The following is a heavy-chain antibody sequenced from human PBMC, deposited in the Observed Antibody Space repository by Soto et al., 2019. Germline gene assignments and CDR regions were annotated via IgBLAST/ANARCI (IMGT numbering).Heavy chain of an antibody. V-gene: IGHV6-1*01. CDR2: TYYRSKWYN. Sequence: AQTLSLTCAISGDSVSSNSAAWNWIRQSPSRGLEWLGRTYYRSKWYNDYAVSVKSRININPDTSKNQFSLQLNSVTPEDTAVYHCERYHRSDFWSGYSYGMEVWGKGTTGTVS. J-gene: IGHJ6*04. CDR1: GDSVSSNSAA. D-gene: IGHD3-3*01. CDR3: ERYHRSDFWSGYSYGMEV.